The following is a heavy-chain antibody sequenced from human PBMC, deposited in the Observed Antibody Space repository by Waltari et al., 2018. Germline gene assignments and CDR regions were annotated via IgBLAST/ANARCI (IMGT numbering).Heavy chain of an antibody. J-gene: IGHJ6*02. V-gene: IGHV4-59*11. Sequence: QVQLQESGPGLVKPSETLSLTCTVSGGSISSHYWSWIRQPPGKGLEWIGYIYYSGSTNYNPSLKSRVTISVDTSKNQFSLKLSSVTAADTAVYYCARASSSSNYYGMDVWGQGTTVTVSS. D-gene: IGHD6-6*01. CDR1: GGSISSHY. CDR2: IYYSGST. CDR3: ARASSSSNYYGMDV.